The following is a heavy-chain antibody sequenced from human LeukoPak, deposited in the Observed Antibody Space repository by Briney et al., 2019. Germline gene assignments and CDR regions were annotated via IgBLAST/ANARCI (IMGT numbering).Heavy chain of an antibody. V-gene: IGHV3-33*01. CDR2: IYYDGTNR. D-gene: IGHD4-23*01. CDR1: GFSFSNFG. CDR3: ARQTTVAADF. Sequence: GGSLRLSCTASGFSFSNFGMHWVRQAPGKGLEWVTLIYYDGTNRYYADSVKGRFTVSRDNSNNTVYLQMNSLRVEDTAVYYCARQTTVAADFWGQGTLVTVSS. J-gene: IGHJ4*02.